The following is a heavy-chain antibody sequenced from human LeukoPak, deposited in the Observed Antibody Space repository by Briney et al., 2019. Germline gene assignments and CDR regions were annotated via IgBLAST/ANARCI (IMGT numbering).Heavy chain of an antibody. V-gene: IGHV1-18*01. CDR1: GYTFTSYG. D-gene: IGHD2-15*01. Sequence: ASVKVSCKTSGYTFTSYGVSWVRQAPGQGLEWMGWISGYNGNTNYAQKVQGRVTMTTDTSTSTAYMELRSLTSDDTAVYYCARDDPTPRLTPDYWGQGSLVTVSP. CDR3: ARDDPTPRLTPDY. J-gene: IGHJ4*02. CDR2: ISGYNGNT.